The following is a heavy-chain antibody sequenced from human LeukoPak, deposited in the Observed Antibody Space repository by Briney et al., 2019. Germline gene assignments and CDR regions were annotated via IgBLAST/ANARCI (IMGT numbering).Heavy chain of an antibody. CDR1: GYTFTSYG. CDR3: ARFRAGVGEPYGDY. D-gene: IGHD3-10*01. V-gene: IGHV1-18*01. CDR2: ISAHNGNT. J-gene: IGHJ4*02. Sequence: ASVKVSCKASGYTFTSYGISWVRQAPGQGLEWMGWISAHNGNTNYAQKLQGRVTMTTDTSTSTAYMELRSLRSGDTAVYYCARFRAGVGEPYGDYWGQGTLVTVSS.